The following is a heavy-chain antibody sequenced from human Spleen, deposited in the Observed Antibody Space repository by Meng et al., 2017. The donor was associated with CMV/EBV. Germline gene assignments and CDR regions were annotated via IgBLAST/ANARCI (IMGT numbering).Heavy chain of an antibody. Sequence: GESLKISCAASGFTVSSNYMSWVRQAPGKGLEWVSVIYSGGSTYYADSVKGRFTISRDNSKNTLYLQMNSLRAEDTAVYYCARDFNGWYYYYGMDVWGQGTTVTVSS. CDR2: IYSGGST. V-gene: IGHV3-66*02. CDR3: ARDFNGWYYYYGMDV. J-gene: IGHJ6*02. CDR1: GFTVSSNY. D-gene: IGHD6-19*01.